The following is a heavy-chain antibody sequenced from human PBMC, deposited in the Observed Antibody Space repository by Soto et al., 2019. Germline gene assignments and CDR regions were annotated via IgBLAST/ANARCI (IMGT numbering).Heavy chain of an antibody. D-gene: IGHD2-15*01. CDR1: GYTFTSYA. CDR2: INAGNGNT. CDR3: ARDLGYCSGGSCYTYNWFDP. V-gene: IGHV1-3*01. Sequence: GASVKVSCKASGYTFTSYAMHWVRQAPGQRLEWMGWINAGNGNTKYSQKFQGRVTITRDTSASTAYMELSSLRSEDTAVYYCARDLGYCSGGSCYTYNWFDPWGQGTLVTVSS. J-gene: IGHJ5*02.